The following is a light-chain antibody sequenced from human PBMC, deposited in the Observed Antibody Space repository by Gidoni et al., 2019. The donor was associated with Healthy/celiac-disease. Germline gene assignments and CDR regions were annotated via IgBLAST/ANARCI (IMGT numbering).Light chain of an antibody. CDR1: QDISNY. J-gene: IGKJ3*01. CDR3: QQYDNLLT. Sequence: DIQMTQSPSSLSASVGDRVTITCKASQDISNYLNWYQQKPGKAPKLLIYDASNLETGVPSRLSGSGSGTDFTFTISSLQTEDIATYYCQQYDNLLTFGPGTKVDIK. CDR2: DAS. V-gene: IGKV1-33*01.